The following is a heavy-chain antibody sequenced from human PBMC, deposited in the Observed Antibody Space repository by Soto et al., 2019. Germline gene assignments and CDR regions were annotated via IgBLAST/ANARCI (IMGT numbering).Heavy chain of an antibody. CDR1: GFTFSSYG. D-gene: IGHD4-17*01. CDR3: AKATRRYGDYYYGMDV. J-gene: IGHJ6*02. Sequence: QVQLVESGGGVVQPGRSLRLSCAASGFTFSSYGMHWVRQAPGKGLEWVAVISYDGSNKYYADSVKGRFTISRDNSKNTLYLQMNSLRAEDTAVYYCAKATRRYGDYYYGMDVWGQGTTVTVSS. V-gene: IGHV3-30*18. CDR2: ISYDGSNK.